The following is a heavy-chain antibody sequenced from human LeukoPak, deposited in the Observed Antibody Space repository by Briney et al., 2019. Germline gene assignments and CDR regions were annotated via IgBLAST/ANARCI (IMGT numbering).Heavy chain of an antibody. CDR3: ARRAYRYYFDY. CDR1: AGSFSGYY. V-gene: IGHV4-34*12. Sequence: SETLSLTCAVYAGSFSGYYWSWIRQPPGKGLEWIGEIIHSGSTNYNPSLKSRVTISVDTSKNQFSLRLSSVTAADTAVYYCARRAYRYYFDYWGQGTLVTVSS. CDR2: IIHSGST. D-gene: IGHD5-18*01. J-gene: IGHJ4*02.